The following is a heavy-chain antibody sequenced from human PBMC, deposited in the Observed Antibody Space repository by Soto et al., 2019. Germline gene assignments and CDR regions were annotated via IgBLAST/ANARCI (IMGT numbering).Heavy chain of an antibody. J-gene: IGHJ4*02. D-gene: IGHD2-15*01. CDR1: GFAFRGYN. Sequence: ESGEGLVKPGGSLTLSCAASGFAFRGYNMNWVRQAPGKGLEWVASISSGSSNIYYADSVKGRFTISRDNAKNSLFLQMDSLRAEDSAVYYCASATVVAATFDFWGQGTLVTVSS. V-gene: IGHV3-21*01. CDR2: ISSGSSNI. CDR3: ASATVVAATFDF.